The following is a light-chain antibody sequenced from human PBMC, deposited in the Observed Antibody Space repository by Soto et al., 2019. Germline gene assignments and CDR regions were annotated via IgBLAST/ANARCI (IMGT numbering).Light chain of an antibody. Sequence: EIVMPQSPATLSVSPGERATLSCRASQSINSNLAWYQQKPGQAPRLLIYGASTMATGIPARCSGSGSGTEFTFTIGSPASEDFSVYYCQQENNWPPWTFGQGNKVDIK. CDR2: GAS. CDR1: QSINSN. CDR3: QQENNWPPWT. V-gene: IGKV3-15*01. J-gene: IGKJ1*01.